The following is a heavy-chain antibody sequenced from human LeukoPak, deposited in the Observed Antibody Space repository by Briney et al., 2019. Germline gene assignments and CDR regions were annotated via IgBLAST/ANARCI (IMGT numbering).Heavy chain of an antibody. CDR2: SHSSGDT. CDR3: ARDPSGSFFNWFDP. D-gene: IGHD1-26*01. Sequence: SETLSLTCTFSGGSISDYYWGWIRQPPGKGLEWIGYSHSSGDTNYHSSLKSRVTISLDTSKNEFSLKLSSVTAADTAVYYCARDPSGSFFNWFDPWGQGTLVTVSS. CDR1: GGSISDYY. V-gene: IGHV4-59*01. J-gene: IGHJ5*02.